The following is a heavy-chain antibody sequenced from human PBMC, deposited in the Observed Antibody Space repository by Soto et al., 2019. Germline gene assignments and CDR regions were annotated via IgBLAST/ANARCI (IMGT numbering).Heavy chain of an antibody. Sequence: SETLSLTCTVSGGSISSYYWSWIRQPPGKGLEWIGYIYYSGSTNYNPSLKSRVTISVDTSKNQFSLKLSSVTAADTAVYYCVSEGYVLQYCDSARSFDLWGRGTLVTVSS. V-gene: IGHV4-59*01. CDR2: IYYSGST. CDR3: VSEGYVLQYCDSARSFDL. J-gene: IGHJ2*01. CDR1: GGSISSYY. D-gene: IGHD3-9*01.